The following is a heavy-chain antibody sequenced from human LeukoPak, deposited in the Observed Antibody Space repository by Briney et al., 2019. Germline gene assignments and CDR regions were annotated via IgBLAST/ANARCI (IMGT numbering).Heavy chain of an antibody. CDR1: GGSISSSTYY. V-gene: IGHV4-39*01. CDR2: IYYSGST. J-gene: IGHJ3*02. CDR3: AVPLNFWSGYWRNDAFDI. D-gene: IGHD3-3*01. Sequence: SETLSLTCTVSGGSISSSTYYWGWIRQPPGKGLEWIGSIYYSGSTYYNPSLKSRVTISVDTSKNQFSLKLSSVTAADTAVYYCAVPLNFWSGYWRNDAFDIWGQGTMVTVSS.